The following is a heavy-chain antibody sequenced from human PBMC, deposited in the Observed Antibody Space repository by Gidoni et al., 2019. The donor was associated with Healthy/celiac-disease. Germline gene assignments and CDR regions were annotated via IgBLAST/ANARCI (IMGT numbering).Heavy chain of an antibody. CDR1: GYTFTSYG. D-gene: IGHD3-22*01. V-gene: IGHV1-18*01. CDR3: ARARRGGYYDSSGLAVGAFDI. J-gene: IGHJ3*02. CDR2: ISAYNGNT. Sequence: QVQLVQSGAEVKKPGASVKVSCKASGYTFTSYGISWVRQAPGQGLEWMGWISAYNGNTNYAQKLQGRVTMTTDTSTSTAYMELRSLRSDDTAVYYCARARRGGYYDSSGLAVGAFDIWGQGTMVTVSS.